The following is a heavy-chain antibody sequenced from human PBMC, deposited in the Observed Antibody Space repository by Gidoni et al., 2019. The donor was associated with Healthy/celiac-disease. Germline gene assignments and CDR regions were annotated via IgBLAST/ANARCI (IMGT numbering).Heavy chain of an antibody. D-gene: IGHD3-22*01. Sequence: QVQLVESGGGLVRPGGSLRLSGSASAFPFCDSSMSWIRQAPGKGLEWVSYISSSGSTIYYADSVKGRFTISRDNAKNSLYLQMNSLRAEDTAVYYCARENYYDSSGYQYYFDYWGQGTLVTVSS. J-gene: IGHJ4*02. CDR3: ARENYYDSSGYQYYFDY. V-gene: IGHV3-11*01. CDR2: ISSSGSTI. CDR1: AFPFCDSS.